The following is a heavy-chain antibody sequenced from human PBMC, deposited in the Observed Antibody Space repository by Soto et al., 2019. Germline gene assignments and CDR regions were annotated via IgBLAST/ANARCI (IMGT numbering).Heavy chain of an antibody. J-gene: IGHJ3*02. V-gene: IGHV1-69*13. CDR3: ASPFYDSRGKSSFDI. Sequence: AAGKVSCDASGGTFSSYAISWVRQAPGQWLASMRGILPIFGTANYAQQFQGRVPITADESTRTAYMELSSLRSEDPAVYYCASPFYDSRGKSSFDIWGPGTMPPLSS. CDR1: GGTFSSYA. CDR2: ILPIFGTA. D-gene: IGHD3-22*01.